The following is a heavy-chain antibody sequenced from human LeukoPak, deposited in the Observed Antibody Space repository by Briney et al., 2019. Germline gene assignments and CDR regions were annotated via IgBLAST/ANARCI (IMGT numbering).Heavy chain of an antibody. D-gene: IGHD6-13*01. Sequence: GGSLRLSCAASGFTFSSYGMHWVRQAPGKGLEWVAVIWYDGSNKYYADSVKGRFTISRDNSKNTLYLQMNSLRAEDTAVYYCARGGYSSSWYAYYFDYWGQGTLVTVSS. J-gene: IGHJ4*02. CDR1: GFTFSSYG. CDR3: ARGGYSSSWYAYYFDY. CDR2: IWYDGSNK. V-gene: IGHV3-33*01.